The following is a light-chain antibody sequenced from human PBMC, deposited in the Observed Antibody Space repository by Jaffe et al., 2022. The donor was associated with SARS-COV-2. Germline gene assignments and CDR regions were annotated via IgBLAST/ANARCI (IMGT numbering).Light chain of an antibody. CDR3: QQYDNLRVT. CDR1: QDISIY. J-gene: IGKJ4*01. Sequence: DIQMTQSPSSLSASVGDRVTITCQASQDISIYLNWYQQKPGKAPKLLIYDASNLETGVPSRFSGSGSGTDFTFTISSLQPEDIATYYCQQYDNLRVTFGGGTKVEIK. V-gene: IGKV1-33*01. CDR2: DAS.